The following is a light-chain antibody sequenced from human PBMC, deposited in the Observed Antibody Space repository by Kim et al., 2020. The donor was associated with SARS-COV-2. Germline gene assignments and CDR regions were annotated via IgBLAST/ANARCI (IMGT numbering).Light chain of an antibody. J-gene: IGKJ2*01. CDR2: GTS. Sequence: SPGGRATLSCRASRSVCSNLAWYQHKPGQAPRVLIYGTSTRATGIPARFSGSGSGTEFTLTISSLQSGDSAVYYCHQYNTWPPGTFGQGTKVDIK. CDR1: RSVCSN. V-gene: IGKV3-15*01. CDR3: HQYNTWPPGT.